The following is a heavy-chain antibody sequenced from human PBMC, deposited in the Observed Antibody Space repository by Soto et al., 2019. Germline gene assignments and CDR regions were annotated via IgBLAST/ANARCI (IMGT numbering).Heavy chain of an antibody. CDR3: ATDQRSSSFNYYYYGMDV. V-gene: IGHV1-24*01. J-gene: IGHJ6*02. Sequence: DSVKVSCKVSGYTLTELSMHWVRQAPGKGLEWMGGFDPEDGETIYAQKVQGRVTMTEDTSTDTAYMELSSLRSEDTAVYYCATDQRSSSFNYYYYGMDVWRPGTSVT. CDR1: GYTLTELS. D-gene: IGHD6-6*01. CDR2: FDPEDGET.